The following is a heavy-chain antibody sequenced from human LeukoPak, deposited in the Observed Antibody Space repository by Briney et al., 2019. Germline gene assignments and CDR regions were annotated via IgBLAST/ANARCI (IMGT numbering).Heavy chain of an antibody. D-gene: IGHD5-24*01. CDR3: ARVGRDGYTYDY. CDR1: GFTFSSYG. J-gene: IGHJ4*02. CDR2: ISYDGSNK. Sequence: GGSLRLSCAASGFTFSSYGMHWVRQAPGKGLEWVAVISYDGSNKYYADSVKGRFTISRDNSQNTLYLQMNSLRAEDTAVYYCARVGRDGYTYDYWGQGTLVTVSS. V-gene: IGHV3-30*03.